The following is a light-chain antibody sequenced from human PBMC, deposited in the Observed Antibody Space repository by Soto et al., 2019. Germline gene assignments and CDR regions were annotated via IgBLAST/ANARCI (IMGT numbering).Light chain of an antibody. CDR2: GNN. J-gene: IGLJ1*01. Sequence: QSVLTQPSSVSGGPGQRVTISCTGSSPNIGAGYEVHWYQQLPGTAPKLLIYGNNNRPSGVPDRFSGSKSDTSASLAITGLQAEDEADYYCQSYDSSLSGYVFGIGTKLTVL. CDR1: SPNIGAGYE. CDR3: QSYDSSLSGYV. V-gene: IGLV1-40*01.